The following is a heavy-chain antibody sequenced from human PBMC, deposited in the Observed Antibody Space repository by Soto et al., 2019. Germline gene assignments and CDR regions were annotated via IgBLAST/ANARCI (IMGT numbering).Heavy chain of an antibody. J-gene: IGHJ4*02. CDR2: IYWNDDK. Sequence: QITLKESGPTLVKPTQTLTLTCTFSGFSLSTSGVGVGWIRQPPGKALEWLALIYWNDDKRYSPSLKSRLTTPRDPTKNQLVKKMTNGAPVDTPPYYWPQRRGPKNAFAYWGKEPLFTLPS. CDR1: GFSLSTSGVG. CDR3: PQRRGPKNAFAY. V-gene: IGHV2-5*01. D-gene: IGHD2-2*01.